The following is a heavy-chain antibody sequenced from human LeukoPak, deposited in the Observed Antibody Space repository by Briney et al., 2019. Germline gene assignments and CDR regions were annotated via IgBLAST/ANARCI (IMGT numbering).Heavy chain of an antibody. D-gene: IGHD3-22*01. CDR2: IIPIFGTA. CDR3: ARDYGGYQGYYFDY. CDR1: GGTFSSYA. V-gene: IGHV1-69*13. Sequence: ASVKVSCKASGGTFSSYAISWVRPAPEQGLEWMGGIIPIFGTANYAQKFQGRVTITADESTSTAYMELSSLRSEDTAVYYCARDYGGYQGYYFDYWGQGTLVTVSS. J-gene: IGHJ4*02.